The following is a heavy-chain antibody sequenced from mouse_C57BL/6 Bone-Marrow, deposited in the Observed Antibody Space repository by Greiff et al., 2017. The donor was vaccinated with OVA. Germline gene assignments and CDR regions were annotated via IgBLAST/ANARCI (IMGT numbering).Heavy chain of an antibody. Sequence: VQLQQPGAELVRPGSSVKLSCKASGSTFTSYWMDWVKQRPGQGLEWIGNIYPSDSETHYNQKFKDKATLTVDKSSSTAYMQLSSLTSEDTAVYYCAREDGNGYFDVWGTGTTVTVSS. J-gene: IGHJ1*03. D-gene: IGHD2-1*01. CDR3: AREDGNGYFDV. CDR1: GSTFTSYW. CDR2: IYPSDSET. V-gene: IGHV1-61*01.